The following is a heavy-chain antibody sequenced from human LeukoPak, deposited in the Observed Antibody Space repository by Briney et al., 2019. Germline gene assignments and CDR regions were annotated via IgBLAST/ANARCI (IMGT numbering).Heavy chain of an antibody. J-gene: IGHJ4*02. D-gene: IGHD4-4*01. Sequence: SETLSLTRTVYGGSFSGYYWSWIRQPPGKGLEWIGEINHSGSTNYNPSLKSRVTISVDTSKNQFSLKLSSVTAADTAVYYCARGYSNWDYWGQGTLVTVSS. CDR1: GGSFSGYY. V-gene: IGHV4-34*01. CDR2: INHSGST. CDR3: ARGYSNWDY.